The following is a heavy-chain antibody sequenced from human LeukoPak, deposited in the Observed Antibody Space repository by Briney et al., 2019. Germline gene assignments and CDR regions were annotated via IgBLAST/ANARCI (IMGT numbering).Heavy chain of an antibody. D-gene: IGHD1-26*01. J-gene: IGHJ5*02. CDR3: ARDVAGATEWFDP. Sequence: GGSLRLSCAASGFTFDDYAMHWVRQAPGKGLEWVSGISWNSGSIGYADSVKGRFTISRDNAKNSLYLQMNSLRAEDTALYHCARDVAGATEWFDPWGQGTLVTVSS. V-gene: IGHV3-9*01. CDR2: ISWNSGSI. CDR1: GFTFDDYA.